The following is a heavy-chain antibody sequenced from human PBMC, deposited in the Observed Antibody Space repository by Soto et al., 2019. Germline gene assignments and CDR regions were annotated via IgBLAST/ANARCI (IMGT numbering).Heavy chain of an antibody. D-gene: IGHD6-19*01. CDR2: IIPILGIA. Sequence: QVQLVQSGAEVKKPGSSVKVSCKASGGTFSSYTISWVRQAPGQGLEWMGRIIPILGIANYAQKFQGRVTITADKSTSTAYMELSSLRSEDTAVYYCARGSSGARGAFDIWGQETMVTVSS. CDR3: ARGSSGARGAFDI. V-gene: IGHV1-69*02. J-gene: IGHJ3*02. CDR1: GGTFSSYT.